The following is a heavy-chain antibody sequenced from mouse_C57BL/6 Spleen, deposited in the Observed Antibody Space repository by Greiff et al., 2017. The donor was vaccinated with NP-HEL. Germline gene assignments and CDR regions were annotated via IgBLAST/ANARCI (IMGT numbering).Heavy chain of an antibody. J-gene: IGHJ2*01. CDR2: IDPEDGDT. Sequence: EVQLQQSGAELVKPGASVKLSCTASGFTFKDYYMHWVKQRPEQGLEWIGRIDPEDGDTTYAPDFQGKATITSDTASNTAYLQLISLTTEDTAVYYCARGPYYINYYDGWGKGTTLTVSS. CDR1: GFTFKDYY. V-gene: IGHV14-2*01. CDR3: ARGPYYINYYDG. D-gene: IGHD2-12*01.